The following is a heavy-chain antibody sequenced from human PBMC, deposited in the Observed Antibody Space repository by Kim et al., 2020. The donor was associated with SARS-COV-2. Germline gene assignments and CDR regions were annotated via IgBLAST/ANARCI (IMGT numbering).Heavy chain of an antibody. D-gene: IGHD5-18*01. V-gene: IGHV3-73*01. CDR2: IRSKANSYAT. CDR1: GFTFSGSA. J-gene: IGHJ4*02. Sequence: GGSLRLSCAASGFTFSGSAMHWVRQASGKGLEWVGRIRSKANSYATAYAASVKGRFTISRDDSKNTAYLQMNSLKTEDTAVYYCTRLGYGRHYWGQGTLVTVSS. CDR3: TRLGYGRHY.